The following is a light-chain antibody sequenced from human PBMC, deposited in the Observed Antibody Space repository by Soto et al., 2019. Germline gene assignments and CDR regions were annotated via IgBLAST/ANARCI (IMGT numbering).Light chain of an antibody. CDR2: GAS. CDR3: HQSDDSPWT. V-gene: IGKV3-20*01. CDR1: QSLPSNS. Sequence: ETVLKHSPDTLSLSPGERVTLSCRASQSLPSNSLAWYQQKPGQPPRLLFYGASNRATGVPDRFGGSGSGTDFTLTIARLEAEDSAVYFCHQSDDSPWTFGQGTKVDI. J-gene: IGKJ1*01.